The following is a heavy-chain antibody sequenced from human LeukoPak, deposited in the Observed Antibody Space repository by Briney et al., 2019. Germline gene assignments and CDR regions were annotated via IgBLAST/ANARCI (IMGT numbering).Heavy chain of an antibody. D-gene: IGHD4/OR15-4a*01. CDR2: ITTDGTMA. CDR1: GHTLNNYE. V-gene: IGHV3-48*03. CDR3: ARETIDCGVDCYDY. Sequence: GGTVRLSCVVSGHTLNNYEMNWVRQAPGKGLEGISYITTDGTMAYYARSVKGRFTISRDNAKNSLYLQMNSLRADDTAVSCCARETIDCGVDCYDYWGQGTQATVSS. J-gene: IGHJ4*02.